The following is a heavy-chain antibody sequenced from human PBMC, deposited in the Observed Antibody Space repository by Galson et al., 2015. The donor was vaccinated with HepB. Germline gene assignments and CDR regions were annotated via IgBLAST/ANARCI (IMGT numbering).Heavy chain of an antibody. D-gene: IGHD5-18*01. CDR3: ARSRRVWIQLWLRVGCYGMDV. CDR2: INPNSGGT. V-gene: IGHV1-2*02. Sequence: SVKVSCKASGYTFTGYYMHWVRQAPGQGLEWMGWINPNSGGTNYAQKFQGRVTMTRDTSISTAYMELSRLRSDDTAVYYRARSRRVWIQLWLRVGCYGMDVWGQGTTVTVSS. CDR1: GYTFTGYY. J-gene: IGHJ6*02.